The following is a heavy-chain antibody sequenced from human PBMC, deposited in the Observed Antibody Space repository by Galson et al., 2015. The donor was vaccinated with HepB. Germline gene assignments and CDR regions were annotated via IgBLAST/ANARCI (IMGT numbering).Heavy chain of an antibody. Sequence: SVKVSCKASGYTFTNYAISRVRQAPGQGLEWMGWISTYNGDTNYAQKFQGRVTMTTDTSTSTAYMELRTLRSDDTAVYSCARVPSLYYYDHSGPFDYWGQGTLVTVSS. J-gene: IGHJ4*02. CDR2: ISTYNGDT. V-gene: IGHV1-18*01. CDR3: ARVPSLYYYDHSGPFDY. CDR1: GYTFTNYA. D-gene: IGHD3-22*01.